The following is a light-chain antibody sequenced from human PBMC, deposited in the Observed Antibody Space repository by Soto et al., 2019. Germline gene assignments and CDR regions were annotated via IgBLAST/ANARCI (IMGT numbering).Light chain of an antibody. V-gene: IGKV1-33*01. J-gene: IGKJ2*01. Sequence: DIQMTQSPSSLSASVGDRVTITCQASQDISNYLNWYQQKPGKAPKLLIYDASNLETGVPSRFGGSGSGTDFTFTISSLQPEDIATYYCQQSHTTPYTFGQGTKLEI. CDR2: DAS. CDR1: QDISNY. CDR3: QQSHTTPYT.